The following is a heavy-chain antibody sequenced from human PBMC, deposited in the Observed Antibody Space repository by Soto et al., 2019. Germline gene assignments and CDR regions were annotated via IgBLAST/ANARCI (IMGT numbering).Heavy chain of an antibody. V-gene: IGHV4-34*01. D-gene: IGHD2-15*01. Sequence: SEPLSHPCTVYGGSFPGSYWSGIRHPPGKGLEWIGEINHSGSTNYNPSLKSRVTISVDTSKNQFSLKLSSVTAADTAVYYCARGFSRGLVVAATAYLIWGQGTMVS. CDR2: INHSGST. J-gene: IGHJ3*02. CDR3: ARGFSRGLVVAATAYLI. CDR1: GGSFPGSY.